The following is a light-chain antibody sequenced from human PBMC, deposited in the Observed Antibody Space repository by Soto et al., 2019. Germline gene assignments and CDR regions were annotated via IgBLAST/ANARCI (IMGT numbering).Light chain of an antibody. CDR1: QSVGSSY. V-gene: IGKV3-20*01. Sequence: EIVLTQSPGTLSLSPGERATLSCRASQSVGSSYIAWYQQKPGQAPRLLIYGASSRATGIPDRFSGSGSGTDFTLTISRLEPEDFAVYYCQQYGNSPPHSFGQGTKVDIK. CDR3: QQYGNSPPHS. CDR2: GAS. J-gene: IGKJ2*03.